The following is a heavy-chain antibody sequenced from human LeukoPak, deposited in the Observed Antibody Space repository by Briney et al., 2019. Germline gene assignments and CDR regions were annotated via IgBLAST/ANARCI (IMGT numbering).Heavy chain of an antibody. D-gene: IGHD6-13*01. Sequence: GGSLRLSCAASGFTFSSYGMHWVRQAPGEGLEWVAFIRYDGSNKYYADSVKGRFTISRDNSKNTLYLQMNSLRAEDTAVYYCARRAGSRSWYSYFQHWGQGTLVTVSS. V-gene: IGHV3-30*02. CDR2: IRYDGSNK. CDR1: GFTFSSYG. CDR3: ARRAGSRSWYSYFQH. J-gene: IGHJ1*01.